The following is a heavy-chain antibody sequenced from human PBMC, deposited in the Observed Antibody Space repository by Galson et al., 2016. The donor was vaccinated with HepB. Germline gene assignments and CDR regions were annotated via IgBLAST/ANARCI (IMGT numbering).Heavy chain of an antibody. CDR3: TRQACSGGSCYCLFDP. D-gene: IGHD2-15*01. Sequence: SLRLSCAASGFTFSGSAMHWVRQASFQGLAWVGRIRSKANSYATAYAASVKGRFTISRDDSKNTAYLQMNSLKTEDTAVYYCTRQACSGGSCYCLFDPWGQGTLVTFSS. CDR1: GFTFSGSA. CDR2: IRSKANSYAT. J-gene: IGHJ5*02. V-gene: IGHV3-73*01.